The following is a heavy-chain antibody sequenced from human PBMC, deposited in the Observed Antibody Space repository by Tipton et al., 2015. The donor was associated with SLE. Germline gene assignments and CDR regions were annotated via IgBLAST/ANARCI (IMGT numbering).Heavy chain of an antibody. J-gene: IGHJ6*02. CDR2: IDTSGAT. V-gene: IGHV4-4*09. Sequence: LRLSCAVYGGSFNHYYWNWIRQPAGQGLEWIGHIDTSGATNYNPSLKSRVSISLDTSKKQFSLTLGSVTAADTAIYYCARNIAAVSSYYYYGLDVWGQGTTVTVSS. D-gene: IGHD6-13*01. CDR3: ARNIAAVSSYYYYGLDV. CDR1: GGSFNHYY.